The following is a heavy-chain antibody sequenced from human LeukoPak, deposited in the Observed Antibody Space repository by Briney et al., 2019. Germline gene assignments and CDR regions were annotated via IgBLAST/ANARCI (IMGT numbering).Heavy chain of an antibody. J-gene: IGHJ4*02. CDR1: GYTLIELS. Sequence: ASVKVSCKVSGYTLIELSMHWVRQAPGKGLEWMGNFDPEHGEPIYAQRFQGRVTMTEDTSTDTAYMELGSLRSEDTAVYYCATHLGATLFDYWGQGTLVTVSS. D-gene: IGHD1-26*01. CDR2: FDPEHGEP. V-gene: IGHV1-24*01. CDR3: ATHLGATLFDY.